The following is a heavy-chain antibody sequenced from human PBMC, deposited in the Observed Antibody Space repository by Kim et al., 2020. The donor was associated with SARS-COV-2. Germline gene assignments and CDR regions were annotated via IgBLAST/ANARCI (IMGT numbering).Heavy chain of an antibody. J-gene: IGHJ5*02. Sequence: GGSLRLSCAASGFTFSNAWMSWVRQAPGKGLEWVGRIKSKTDGGTTDYAAPVKGRFTISRDDSKNTLYLQMNSLKTEDTAVYYCTTGRAAAGMWFDPWGQGTLVTVSS. CDR3: TTGRAAAGMWFDP. D-gene: IGHD6-13*01. V-gene: IGHV3-15*01. CDR1: GFTFSNAW. CDR2: IKSKTDGGTT.